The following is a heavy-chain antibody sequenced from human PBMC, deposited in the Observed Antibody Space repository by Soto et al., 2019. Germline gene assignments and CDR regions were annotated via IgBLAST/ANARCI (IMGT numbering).Heavy chain of an antibody. CDR3: ARDLTPYQPLITPNDAFDI. J-gene: IGHJ3*02. Sequence: GGCLRLSCAASGFTVSSNYMSWVRQAPGKGLEWVSVIYSGGSTYYADSVKGRFTISRDNSKNTLYLQMNSLRAEDTAVYYCARDLTPYQPLITPNDAFDIWGQGTMVTVSS. D-gene: IGHD2-2*01. CDR1: GFTVSSNY. V-gene: IGHV3-66*01. CDR2: IYSGGST.